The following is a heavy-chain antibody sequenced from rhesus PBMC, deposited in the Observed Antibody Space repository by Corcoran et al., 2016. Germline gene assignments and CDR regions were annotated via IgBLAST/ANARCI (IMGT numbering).Heavy chain of an antibody. Sequence: QLQLQESGPGLVKPSETLSLTCAVSGYSISSGYGWSWIRQPPGKRLEWIGYISYSGSTSYNPSTESRVTSSRDTSKDQFSLTLSSVTAADTAVYYCARDEAEYCSSTYCSSGDYWGQGVLVTVSS. CDR2: ISYSGST. CDR3: ARDEAEYCSSTYCSSGDY. D-gene: IGHD2-15*01. V-gene: IGHV4-122*02. CDR1: GYSISSGYG. J-gene: IGHJ4*01.